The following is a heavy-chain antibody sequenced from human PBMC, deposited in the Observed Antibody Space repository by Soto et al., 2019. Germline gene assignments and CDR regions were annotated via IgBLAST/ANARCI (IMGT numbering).Heavy chain of an antibody. V-gene: IGHV4-31*03. CDR3: ARGRGYSYGPYYFDY. J-gene: IGHJ4*02. Sequence: QVPLQESGPGLVKPSQTLSLTCTVSGGSISSEGYCWSWFRQLPGKGLEWIGDIYYRGTTYHNPSLRSRLTISGDASKNQFSPKLSSVTAADTALYYCARGRGYSYGPYYFDYWGQGTLVTVSS. CDR2: IYYRGTT. D-gene: IGHD5-18*01. CDR1: GGSISSEGYC.